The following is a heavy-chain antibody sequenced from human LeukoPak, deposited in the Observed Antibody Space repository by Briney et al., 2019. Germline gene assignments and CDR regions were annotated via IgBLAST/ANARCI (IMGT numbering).Heavy chain of an antibody. V-gene: IGHV4-59*01. D-gene: IGHD6-19*01. CDR2: IYHTGST. CDR3: ARESTLYGWYADY. J-gene: IGHJ4*02. CDR1: GDSISGYY. Sequence: PSETLSLTCTVSGDSISGYYWNWIRQSPGKGLEWIGYIYHTGSTNYNPSLKSRVTISVDTSKNQFSLKLSSVTAADTAVYYCARESTLYGWYADYWGQGTLVTVSS.